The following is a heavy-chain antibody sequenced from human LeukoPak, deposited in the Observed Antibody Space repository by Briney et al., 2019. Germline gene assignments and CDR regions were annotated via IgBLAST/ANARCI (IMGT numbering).Heavy chain of an antibody. CDR1: GYTFTSNY. D-gene: IGHD3-10*01. V-gene: IGHV1-18*04. Sequence: ASVKVSCKAFGYTFTSNYMHWVRQAPGQGLEWMGWISAYNGNTNYAQKLQGRVTMTTDTSTSTAYMELRSLRSDDTAVYYCARDLRHYYGSGKFDYWGQGTLVTVSS. J-gene: IGHJ4*02. CDR2: ISAYNGNT. CDR3: ARDLRHYYGSGKFDY.